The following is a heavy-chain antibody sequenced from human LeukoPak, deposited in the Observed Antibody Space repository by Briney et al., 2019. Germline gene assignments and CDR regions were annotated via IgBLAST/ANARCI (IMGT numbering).Heavy chain of an antibody. D-gene: IGHD3-22*01. Sequence: QPGGSLRFSCAASGFTFSSYYMSWVRQAPGKGLEWVASINQDGSEKYYVDSVKGRFTISRDNAKKSLYLQMSSLRVEDTAVYFCAGQSSGYYTTSFDIGGQGTKVTVSS. CDR3: AGQSSGYYTTSFDI. V-gene: IGHV3-7*01. CDR1: GFTFSSYY. CDR2: INQDGSEK. J-gene: IGHJ3*02.